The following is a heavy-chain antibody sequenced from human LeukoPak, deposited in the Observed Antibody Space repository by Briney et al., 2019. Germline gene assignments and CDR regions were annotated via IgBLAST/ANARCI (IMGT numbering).Heavy chain of an antibody. CDR2: ISGSGGST. D-gene: IGHD2-2*01. J-gene: IGHJ6*03. Sequence: GGSLRLSCAASGFTFSSYAMSWVRQAPGKGLEWVSAISGSGGSTYYADSVKGRFTISRDNSKNTLYLQMNSLRAEDTAVYYCAKVKGYCSSTSCLSPRWGYYYYMDVWGQGTLVTVSS. V-gene: IGHV3-23*01. CDR3: AKVKGYCSSTSCLSPRWGYYYYMDV. CDR1: GFTFSSYA.